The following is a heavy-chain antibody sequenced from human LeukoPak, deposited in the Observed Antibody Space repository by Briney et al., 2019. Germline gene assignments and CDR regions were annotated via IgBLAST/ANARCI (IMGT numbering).Heavy chain of an antibody. D-gene: IGHD6-13*01. J-gene: IGHJ6*02. Sequence: GGSLRLSCAASGFTFSSYSMNWARQAPGKGLEWVSSISSSSYIYYADSVKGRFTISRDNAKNSLYLQMNSLRAEDTAVYYCARSLAAGGYYYGMDVWGQGTTVTVSS. CDR3: ARSLAAGGYYYGMDV. CDR1: GFTFSSYS. V-gene: IGHV3-21*01. CDR2: ISSSSYI.